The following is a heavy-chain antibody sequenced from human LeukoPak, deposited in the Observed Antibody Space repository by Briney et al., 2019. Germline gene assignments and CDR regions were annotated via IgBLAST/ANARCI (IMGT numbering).Heavy chain of an antibody. CDR2: ISGSGGST. CDR3: AKDAKGVSSIAAYQN. Sequence: GGSLRLSCAASGFTFSSYAMSWVRQAPVKGLEWVSAISGSGGSTYYADSVKGRFTISRDNSKNTLYLQMNSLRAEDTAVYYCAKDAKGVSSIAAYQNWGQGTLVTVSS. CDR1: GFTFSSYA. V-gene: IGHV3-23*01. J-gene: IGHJ4*02. D-gene: IGHD6-6*01.